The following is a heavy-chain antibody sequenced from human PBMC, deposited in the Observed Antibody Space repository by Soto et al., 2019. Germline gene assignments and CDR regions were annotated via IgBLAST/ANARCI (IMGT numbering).Heavy chain of an antibody. V-gene: IGHV1-69*12. CDR3: ARHVPAAGYYYGMDV. CDR2: IIPIFGTA. D-gene: IGHD2-2*01. Sequence: QVQLVQSGAEVKKPGSAVKVSCKASGGAFSSYAISWGRQAPGQGLEWMGGIIPIFGTANYAQKFQGRVTITADESTSTAYMELSSLRSEDTAVYYCARHVPAAGYYYGMDVWGQGTTVTVSS. J-gene: IGHJ6*02. CDR1: GGAFSSYA.